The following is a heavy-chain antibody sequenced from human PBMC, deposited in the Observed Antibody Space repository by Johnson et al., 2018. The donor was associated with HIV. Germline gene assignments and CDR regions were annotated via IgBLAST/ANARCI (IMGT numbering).Heavy chain of an antibody. J-gene: IGHJ3*02. CDR2: IYSGGSI. CDR1: GFTVSSNY. V-gene: IGHV3-66*01. CDR3: ARAYGIAAAGTSGAFDI. D-gene: IGHD6-13*01. Sequence: VQLVESGGGLVQPGGSLRLSCAASGFTVSSNYMSWVRQAPGKGLEWVSVIYSGGSIYYADSVKGRFSISRDNSKNTLYLQMNSLSAGDTAVYYCARAYGIAAAGTSGAFDIWGQGTMVTVSS.